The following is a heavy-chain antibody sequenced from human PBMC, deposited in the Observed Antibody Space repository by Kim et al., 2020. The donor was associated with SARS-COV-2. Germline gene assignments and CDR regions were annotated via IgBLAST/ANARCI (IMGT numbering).Heavy chain of an antibody. CDR2: IKSKTDGGTT. J-gene: IGHJ6*02. CDR3: TTPVSDPFYYYYGMDV. Sequence: GGSLRLSCAASGFIFSNAWMSWVRQAPGKGLEWVGRIKSKTDGGTTDYAAPVKGRFTISRDDSKNTLHLQMNSLKTEDTAVYYCTTPVSDPFYYYYGMDVWGQGTTVIVSS. V-gene: IGHV3-15*01. CDR1: GFIFSNAW. D-gene: IGHD2-21*01.